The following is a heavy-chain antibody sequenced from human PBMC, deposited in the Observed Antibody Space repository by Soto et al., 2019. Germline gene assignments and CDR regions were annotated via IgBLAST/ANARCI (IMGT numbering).Heavy chain of an antibody. J-gene: IGHJ4*02. CDR1: GFNLGSYL. D-gene: IGHD1-1*01. V-gene: IGHV3-74*01. Sequence: EVQLVESGGGLVQPGGSLRLSCAASGFNLGSYLMQWVRQAPGKGLVWVSHINDYGTTINYAESVEGRFTISRDDAKREVYLQIKNLRAEDKAVYYCARGGLEPFDYWGQGALVTVSS. CDR2: INDYGTTI. CDR3: ARGGLEPFDY.